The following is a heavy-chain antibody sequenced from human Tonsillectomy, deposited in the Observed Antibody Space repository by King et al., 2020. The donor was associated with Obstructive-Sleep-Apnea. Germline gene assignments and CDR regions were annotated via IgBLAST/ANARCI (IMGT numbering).Heavy chain of an antibody. D-gene: IGHD6-19*01. Sequence: VQLVESGGGLVKPGGSLRLSCAASGFTFSDYYMSWIRQAPGKGLEWVSYISYSSSYTNYADSVKGRFTISRDNAKNSLYLQMNSLRAEDTAVYYCAREYSSGWYLDYWGQGTLVTVSS. J-gene: IGHJ4*02. V-gene: IGHV3-11*06. CDR1: GFTFSDYY. CDR3: AREYSSGWYLDY. CDR2: ISYSSSYT.